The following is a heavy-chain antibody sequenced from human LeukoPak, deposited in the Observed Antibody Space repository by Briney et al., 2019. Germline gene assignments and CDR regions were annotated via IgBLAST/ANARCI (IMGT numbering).Heavy chain of an antibody. J-gene: IGHJ4*02. D-gene: IGHD6-19*01. CDR3: ATATSGIPVASRTGFSYFEY. CDR1: GYILTELF. Sequence: ASVKVSCKVSGYILTELFMHWVRQAPGKGLEWMGGFDPEDGETVYAQKFQGRVTMTEDTSTDTAYMELSSLRSEDTAVYYCATATSGIPVASRTGFSYFEYWGQGILVTVSS. V-gene: IGHV1-24*01. CDR2: FDPEDGET.